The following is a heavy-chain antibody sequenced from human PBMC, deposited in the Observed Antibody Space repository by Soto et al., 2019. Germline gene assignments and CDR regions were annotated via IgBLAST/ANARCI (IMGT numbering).Heavy chain of an antibody. CDR2: ISGSGGST. CDR3: SKEQRVMAVAATPSYFQH. J-gene: IGHJ1*01. D-gene: IGHD6-19*01. Sequence: EVQLLESGGGLVQPGGSLRLSCAASGFTFSSYAMSWVRQAPGKGLEWVSAISGSGGSTYYADSVKGRFTVSRDNSKNTLYLQMNSLRAEDTAVYYCSKEQRVMAVAATPSYFQHWCQCTLVTVSS. CDR1: GFTFSSYA. V-gene: IGHV3-23*01.